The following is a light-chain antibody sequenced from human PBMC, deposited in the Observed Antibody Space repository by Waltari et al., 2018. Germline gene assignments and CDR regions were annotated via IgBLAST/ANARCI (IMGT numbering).Light chain of an antibody. V-gene: IGLV2-14*01. CDR1: SSDVGGYNH. J-gene: IGLJ1*01. CDR3: SSYTSSSTEV. Sequence: QSALTQPASVSGSPGQSITISCTGTSSDVGGYNHVSWYQQHPGKAPKLMIYDVSKRPSGVSNRFSGSKSGNTASLTISGLQAEDEADYYCSSYTSSSTEVFGTGTKVTVL. CDR2: DVS.